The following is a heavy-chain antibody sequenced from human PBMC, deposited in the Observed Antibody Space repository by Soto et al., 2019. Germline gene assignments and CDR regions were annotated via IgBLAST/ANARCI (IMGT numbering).Heavy chain of an antibody. J-gene: IGHJ4*02. V-gene: IGHV4-38-2*01. CDR2: IYHSGST. CDR1: GYSISSGYY. D-gene: IGHD6-6*01. CDR3: ARSLYSSSSGCDY. Sequence: SETLSLTCAVSGYSISSGYYWGWIRQPPGKGLEWIGSIYHSGSTYYNPSLKSRVTISVDTSKNQFSLKLSSVTAADTAVYYCARSLYSSSSGCDYWGQGTLVTVSS.